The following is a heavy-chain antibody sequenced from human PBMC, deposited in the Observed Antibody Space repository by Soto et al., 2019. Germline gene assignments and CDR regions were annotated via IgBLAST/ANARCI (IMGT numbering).Heavy chain of an antibody. J-gene: IGHJ6*02. V-gene: IGHV1-2*04. CDR2: INPNSGGT. CDR1: RYTFTGYY. Sequence: VASVKGSWNASRYTFTGYYIHWVRQAPVQGLEWMGWINPNSGGTNYAQKFQGWFTMTRDTSISTAYMELSRLRSDDTAVYYCARARRYYDSSGQYYYYYGMDVWGQGTTVTVSS. CDR3: ARARRYYDSSGQYYYYYGMDV. D-gene: IGHD3-22*01.